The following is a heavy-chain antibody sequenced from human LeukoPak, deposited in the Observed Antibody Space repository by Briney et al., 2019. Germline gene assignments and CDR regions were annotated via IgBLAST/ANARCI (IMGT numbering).Heavy chain of an antibody. CDR2: ISSTITTI. CDR1: GFSFSGHY. Sequence: GGSLRLSCAASGFSFSGHYMSWIRQAPGKGLEWVSYISSTITTIYYADSVKGRFTISRDNAKNSLYLQINSLRAEDTAIYYCARPCSSGWFDYWGQGTLVTVSS. V-gene: IGHV3-11*04. J-gene: IGHJ4*02. CDR3: ARPCSSGWFDY. D-gene: IGHD6-19*01.